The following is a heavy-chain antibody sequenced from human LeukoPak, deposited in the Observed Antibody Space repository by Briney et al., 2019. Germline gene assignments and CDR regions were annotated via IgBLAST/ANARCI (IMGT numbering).Heavy chain of an antibody. CDR3: ARDREVGATGYYFDY. V-gene: IGHV4-61*02. D-gene: IGHD1-26*01. CDR2: IYTSGST. Sequence: SETLSLTCTVSGGSFSSGSYYWSWIRQPAGKGLEWIGRIYTSGSTTYNSSLKSRVTISLDTSKNHFSLRLSSVTAADTAVYYCARDREVGATGYYFDYWGQGTLVTVSS. CDR1: GGSFSSGSYY. J-gene: IGHJ4*02.